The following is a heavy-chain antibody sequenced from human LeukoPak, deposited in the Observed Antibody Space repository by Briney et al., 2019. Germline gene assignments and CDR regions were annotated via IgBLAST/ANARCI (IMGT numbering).Heavy chain of an antibody. CDR2: IYYSGST. Sequence: SETLSLTCTVSGGSISSYYWSWIRQPPGKGLEWIGYIYYSGSTNYNPSLKGRVTISVDTSKNEFSLKLSSVTAADTAVYYCARDRPSGITMVRGVRYGMDVWGQGTTVTVSS. V-gene: IGHV4-59*01. CDR3: ARDRPSGITMVRGVRYGMDV. J-gene: IGHJ6*02. D-gene: IGHD3-10*01. CDR1: GGSISSYY.